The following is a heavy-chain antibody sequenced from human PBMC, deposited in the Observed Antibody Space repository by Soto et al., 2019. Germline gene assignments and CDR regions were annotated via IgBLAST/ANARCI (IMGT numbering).Heavy chain of an antibody. CDR3: ASTRRDGYNNYYYYYGMDV. J-gene: IGHJ6*02. V-gene: IGHV3-20*04. Sequence: GGSLRLSCAASGFTFDDYGMSWVRQAPGKGLEWVSGINWNGGSTGYADSVKGRCTISRDNAKNSLYLQMNSLRAEDTALYYCASTRRDGYNNYYYYYGMDVWGQGTTVTVSS. CDR2: INWNGGST. D-gene: IGHD5-12*01. CDR1: GFTFDDYG.